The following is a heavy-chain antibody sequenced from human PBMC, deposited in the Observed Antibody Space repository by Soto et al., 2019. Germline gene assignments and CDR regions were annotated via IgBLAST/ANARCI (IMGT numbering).Heavy chain of an antibody. J-gene: IGHJ6*02. CDR1: GGSINSYY. V-gene: IGHV4-59*08. CDR2: FYYSGST. D-gene: IGHD2-15*01. Sequence: SETLSLTCTVSGGSINSYYWSWIRQPPGKGLEWIGYFYYSGSTNNNPSLKSRVTISVDTSKNQFFLKLTSVIAADTAMYYCARGGYCSGASCAYMGHYYYYGMDVWGQGTTVTVSS. CDR3: ARGGYCSGASCAYMGHYYYYGMDV.